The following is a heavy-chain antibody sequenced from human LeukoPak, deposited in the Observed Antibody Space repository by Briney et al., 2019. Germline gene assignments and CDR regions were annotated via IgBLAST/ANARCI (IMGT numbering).Heavy chain of an antibody. CDR1: GGSISSSSYY. V-gene: IGHV4-39*07. CDR3: ARDWGLEYYFDY. D-gene: IGHD3-16*01. CDR2: IYYSGST. Sequence: SETLSLTCTVSGGSISSSSYYWGWIRQPPGKGLEWIGSIYYSGSTYCNPSLKSRVTISVDTSKNQFSLKLSSVTAADTAVYYCARDWGLEYYFDYWGQGTLVTVSS. J-gene: IGHJ4*02.